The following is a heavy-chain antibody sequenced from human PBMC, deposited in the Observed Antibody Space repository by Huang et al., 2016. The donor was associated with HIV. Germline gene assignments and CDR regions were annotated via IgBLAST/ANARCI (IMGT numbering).Heavy chain of an antibody. CDR2: IESDGSST. D-gene: IGHD3-3*01. Sequence: EVELAESGGGSVRPGQSLRLSCVGSGFIFSDYWMHWVRQIPGKGWMWVERIESDGSSTSYADSVKGRFTIYRDNAKNTVYLQMSSLRVDDTAVYYCVRAKEKGYDFWSGYRYWGQGVQVTVSS. V-gene: IGHV3-74*02. CDR3: VRAKEKGYDFWSGYRY. CDR1: GFIFSDYW. J-gene: IGHJ4*01.